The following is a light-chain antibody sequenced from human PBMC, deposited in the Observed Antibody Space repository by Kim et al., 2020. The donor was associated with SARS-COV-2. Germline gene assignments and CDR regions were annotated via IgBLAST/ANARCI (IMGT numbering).Light chain of an antibody. CDR2: EVS. J-gene: IGLJ3*02. Sequence: GQPITRSCTGTRRDVGSYNLVSWYQQHPGNAPKLMIYEVSKRPSGVSNRFSGSKSGNTASLTISGLQAEDEADYYCCSYAGSSTWVFGGGTKLTVL. V-gene: IGLV2-23*02. CDR1: RRDVGSYNL. CDR3: CSYAGSSTWV.